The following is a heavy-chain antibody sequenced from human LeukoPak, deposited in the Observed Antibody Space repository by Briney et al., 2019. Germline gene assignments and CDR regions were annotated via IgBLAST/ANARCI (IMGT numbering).Heavy chain of an antibody. CDR1: GFTFSSYG. Sequence: GGSLRLSCAASGFTFSSYGMHWVRQAPGKGLEWVAFIRYDGSNKYYADSVKGRFTISRDNSKNTLYLQMNSLRAEDTAVYYCARVGAMVRGVSNWFDPWGQGTLVTVSS. D-gene: IGHD3-10*01. CDR2: IRYDGSNK. V-gene: IGHV3-30*02. CDR3: ARVGAMVRGVSNWFDP. J-gene: IGHJ5*02.